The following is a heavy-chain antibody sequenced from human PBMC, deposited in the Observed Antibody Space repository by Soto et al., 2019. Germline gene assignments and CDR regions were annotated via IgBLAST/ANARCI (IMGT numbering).Heavy chain of an antibody. CDR3: ARDHRDYGDYSDPYSWFDP. D-gene: IGHD4-17*01. J-gene: IGHJ5*02. V-gene: IGHV4-30-2*01. CDR1: GGSISSGGYS. Sequence: KTSETLSLTCAVSGGSISSGGYSWSWIRQPPGKGLEWIGYIYHSGSTYYNPSLKSRVTISVDRSKNQFSLKLSSVTAADTAVYYCARDHRDYGDYSDPYSWFDPWGQGTLVTVS. CDR2: IYHSGST.